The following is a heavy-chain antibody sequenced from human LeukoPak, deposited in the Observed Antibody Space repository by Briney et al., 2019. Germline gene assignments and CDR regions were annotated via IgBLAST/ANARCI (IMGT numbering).Heavy chain of an antibody. V-gene: IGHV4-61*02. Sequence: SQTLSLTCTVSSGSLNSGLYYWTWIRQPAGKGLEWIGRISSTGSTTYNPSLKGRGSISLDTSKNSFSLKVTSVTAADTAVYYCARETEEVYSRSWGLYDSHYYMDAWGNGTTVTVS. CDR1: SGSLNSGLYY. CDR3: ARETEEVYSRSWGLYDSHYYMDA. D-gene: IGHD2-21*01. J-gene: IGHJ6*03. CDR2: ISSTGST.